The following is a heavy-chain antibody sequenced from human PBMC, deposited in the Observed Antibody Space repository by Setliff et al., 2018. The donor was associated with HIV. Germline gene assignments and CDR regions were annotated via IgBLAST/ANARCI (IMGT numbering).Heavy chain of an antibody. CDR1: GFTFSNYN. V-gene: IGHV3-74*01. CDR2: INADGSIT. Sequence: PGGSLRLSCAASGFTFSNYNMNWVRQAPGKGLVWVSRINADGSITDYADSVKGRFTISRDNAKNTLYMQMNSLRAEDTAVYYCAMPYTVWVYGMDVWGQGTTVTVSS. J-gene: IGHJ6*02. D-gene: IGHD2-8*01. CDR3: AMPYTVWVYGMDV.